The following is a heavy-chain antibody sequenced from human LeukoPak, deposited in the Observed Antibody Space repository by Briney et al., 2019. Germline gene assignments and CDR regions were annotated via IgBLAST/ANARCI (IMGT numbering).Heavy chain of an antibody. CDR2: INSDGGGT. Sequence: GGSLRLSCAASGFTFSTYWMHWVRQAPGKGLVWVSRINSDGGGTSYADSVKGRFTISRDNAKNTLYLQMNNLRAEDTAVYYCARDRGYAFDIWGQGTMVTVSS. CDR3: ARDRGYAFDI. CDR1: GFTFSTYW. D-gene: IGHD5-12*01. J-gene: IGHJ3*02. V-gene: IGHV3-74*01.